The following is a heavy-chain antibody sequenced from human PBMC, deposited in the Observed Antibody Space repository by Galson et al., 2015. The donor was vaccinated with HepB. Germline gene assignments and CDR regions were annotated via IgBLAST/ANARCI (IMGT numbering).Heavy chain of an antibody. CDR3: ALTVATRAPDAFDI. Sequence: SLRLSCAASGFTFSSYAMHWVRQAPGKGLEYVSAISSNGGSTYYADSVKGRFTISRDNSKNTLYLQMSSLRAEDTAVYYCALTVATRAPDAFDIWGQGTMVTVSS. V-gene: IGHV3-64D*06. J-gene: IGHJ3*02. D-gene: IGHD5-12*01. CDR1: GFTFSSYA. CDR2: ISSNGGST.